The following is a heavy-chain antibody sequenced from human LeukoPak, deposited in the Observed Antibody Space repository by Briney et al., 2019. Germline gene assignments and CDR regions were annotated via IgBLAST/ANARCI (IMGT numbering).Heavy chain of an antibody. Sequence: GRSLRLSCTASGFTFGDYAMSWFRQAPGKGLEWVGFIRSKIYGGTTEYAAFVKGRFTISRDDSKSIAYLQMNSLKTEDTAVYYCTRDQYSSGWYDILFDYWGQGTLVTVSS. CDR2: IRSKIYGGTT. D-gene: IGHD6-19*01. CDR1: GFTFGDYA. CDR3: TRDQYSSGWYDILFDY. J-gene: IGHJ4*02. V-gene: IGHV3-49*03.